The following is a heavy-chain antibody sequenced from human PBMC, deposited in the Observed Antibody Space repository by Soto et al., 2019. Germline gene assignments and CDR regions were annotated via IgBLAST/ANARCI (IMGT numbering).Heavy chain of an antibody. CDR1: CGTVGSTD. Sequence: GGPLRLPCAASCGTVGSTDRRLVSKAPGKGLEWISIIYSGGSTFYADSVKGRFTISRDNSKNTLYLQMNSLRAEDTAVYYCARGVPITPGTFDYRVQGTLVT. CDR2: IYSGGST. D-gene: IGHD5-12*01. J-gene: IGHJ4*02. V-gene: IGHV3-53*01. CDR3: ARGVPITPGTFDY.